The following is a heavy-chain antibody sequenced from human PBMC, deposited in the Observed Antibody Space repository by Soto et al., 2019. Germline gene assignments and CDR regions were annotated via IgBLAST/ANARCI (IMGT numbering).Heavy chain of an antibody. D-gene: IGHD6-13*01. J-gene: IGHJ5*02. CDR1: GGSISSYY. CDR2: IYYSGST. Sequence: SETLSLTCTVSGGSISSYYGSWIRQPPGKGLEWIGYIYYSGSTNYNPSLKSRVTISVDTSKNQFSLKLSSVTAADTAVYYCARAGGYSSSWYSVWLGWFDPWGQGTLVTVSS. CDR3: ARAGGYSSSWYSVWLGWFDP. V-gene: IGHV4-59*01.